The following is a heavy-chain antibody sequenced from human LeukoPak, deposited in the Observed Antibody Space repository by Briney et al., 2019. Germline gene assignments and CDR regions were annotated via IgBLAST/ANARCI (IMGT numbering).Heavy chain of an antibody. V-gene: IGHV1-69*05. D-gene: IGHD3-9*01. CDR3: ARAGPVLRYFDWLQKGYYYYYMDV. CDR1: GGTFSSYA. CDR2: IIPIFGTA. J-gene: IGHJ6*03. Sequence: SVKVSCKASGGTFSSYAINWVRQAPGQGLEWMGGIIPIFGTANYAQKFQGRVTITTDESTSTAYMELSSLRSEDTAVYYCARAGPVLRYFDWLQKGYYYYYMDVWGKGTTVTVSS.